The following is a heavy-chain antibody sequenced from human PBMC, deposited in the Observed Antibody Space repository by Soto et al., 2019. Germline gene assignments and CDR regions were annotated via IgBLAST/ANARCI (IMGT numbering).Heavy chain of an antibody. CDR3: ARDASSGHDFWSGYYYYYYMDV. J-gene: IGHJ6*03. CDR2: IWYDGTNK. V-gene: IGHV3-33*01. D-gene: IGHD3-3*01. Sequence: GGSLRLSCAASGFTFSNFGMHWVRQAPGKGLEWVAVIWYDGTNKYYADSVKGRFTISRDNSKNTLFLQMNSLRAEDTAVYYCARDASSGHDFWSGYYYYYYMDVWGKGTTVTVSS. CDR1: GFTFSNFG.